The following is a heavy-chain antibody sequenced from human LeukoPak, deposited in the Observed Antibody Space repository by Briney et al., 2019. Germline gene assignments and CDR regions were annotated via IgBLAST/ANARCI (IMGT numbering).Heavy chain of an antibody. CDR2: ISWNSGSI. CDR1: GFTFDDYA. D-gene: IGHD1-14*01. CDR3: ATETIGRHYDY. J-gene: IGHJ4*02. Sequence: PGGSLRLSCAASGFTFDDYAMHWVRQAPGKGLEWVSGISWNSGSIGYADSVKGRFTISRDNAKNSLYLQMDGLRDEDTAVYYCATETIGRHYDYWGQGTLLTVSS. V-gene: IGHV3-9*01.